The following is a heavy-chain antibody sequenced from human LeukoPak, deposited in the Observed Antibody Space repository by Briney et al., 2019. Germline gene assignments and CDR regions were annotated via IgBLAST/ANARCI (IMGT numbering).Heavy chain of an antibody. Sequence: SVKVSCKASGGTFSSYAISWVRQAPGQGLEWMGGIIPIFGTANYAQKFQGRVTITADESTSTASMELSSLSSDGTAGYYLSRGRGEGYHSCAFYIWGQRTMVTVSS. V-gene: IGHV1-69*13. CDR1: GGTFSSYA. CDR2: IIPIFGTA. J-gene: IGHJ3*02. CDR3: SRGRGEGYHSCAFYI. D-gene: IGHD5-24*01.